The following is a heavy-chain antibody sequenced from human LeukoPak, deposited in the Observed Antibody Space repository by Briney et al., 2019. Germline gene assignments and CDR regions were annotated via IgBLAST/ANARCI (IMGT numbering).Heavy chain of an antibody. D-gene: IGHD4-17*01. Sequence: SETLSLTCTVPGGSISSGGYYWSWIRQHPGKGLEWIGYIYYSGSTYYNPSLKSRVTISVDTSKNQFSLKLSSVTAADTAVYYCARSPLYGDYTFDYWGQGTLVTVSS. CDR2: IYYSGST. CDR3: ARSPLYGDYTFDY. V-gene: IGHV4-31*03. J-gene: IGHJ4*02. CDR1: GGSISSGGYY.